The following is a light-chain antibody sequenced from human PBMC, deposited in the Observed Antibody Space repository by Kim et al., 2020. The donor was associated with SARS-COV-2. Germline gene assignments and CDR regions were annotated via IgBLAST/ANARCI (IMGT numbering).Light chain of an antibody. J-gene: IGLJ3*02. V-gene: IGLV2-23*02. CDR3: CSYAGSSTWV. CDR2: DVR. CDR1: SSDVGGYNL. Sequence: GQSITISCTGTSSDVGGYNLVSWYQQHPGKAPTLMIYDVRKRPAGVSNRFSGSKSGNTASLTISGLQAEEEADYYCCSYAGSSTWVFGGGTQLTVL.